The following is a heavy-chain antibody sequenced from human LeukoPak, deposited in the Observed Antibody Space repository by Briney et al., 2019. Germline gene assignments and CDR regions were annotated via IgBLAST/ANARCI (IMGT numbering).Heavy chain of an antibody. D-gene: IGHD5-24*01. V-gene: IGHV5-51*01. CDR1: GYSFTNYW. CDR3: ARHVNFRSPYDY. CDR2: IYPGDSDT. Sequence: GESLKISCKGSGYSFTNYWIGWVRQMPGKGLEWMGIIYPGDSDTRYSPSFQGRVTISADKSIDTAFLQWSSLRASDTAMYYCARHVNFRSPYDYWGQGTLVTVS. J-gene: IGHJ4*02.